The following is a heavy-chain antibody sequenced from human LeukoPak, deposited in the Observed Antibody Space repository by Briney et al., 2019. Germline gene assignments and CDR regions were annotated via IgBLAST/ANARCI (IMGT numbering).Heavy chain of an antibody. CDR2: FDPEDGET. CDR1: GSTLTELS. J-gene: IGHJ4*02. Sequence: ASVKLSCTVSGSTLTELSMHWVPQAPGNGLEWRGGFDPEDGETIYAQKFQGRVTMTEDTSTDTAYMELSSLRSEDTAVYYCATLGITGTTWGDYWGQGPLVTVSS. D-gene: IGHD1-20*01. V-gene: IGHV1-24*01. CDR3: ATLGITGTTWGDY.